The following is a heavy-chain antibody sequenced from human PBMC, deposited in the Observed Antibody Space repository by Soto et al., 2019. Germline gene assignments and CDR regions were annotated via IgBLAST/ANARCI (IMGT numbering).Heavy chain of an antibody. D-gene: IGHD6-19*01. J-gene: IGHJ4*02. CDR2: IYYSGST. CDR1: GGSISSYY. Sequence: QVQLQESGPGLVKPSETLSLTCTVSGGSISSYYWSWIRQPPGKGLEWIGYIYYSGSTNYNPSLKSRVTRSVDTSKNHFARKLSSVTAADTAVYYCARHVQWLVTFDYWGQGTLVTVSS. CDR3: ARHVQWLVTFDY. V-gene: IGHV4-59*08.